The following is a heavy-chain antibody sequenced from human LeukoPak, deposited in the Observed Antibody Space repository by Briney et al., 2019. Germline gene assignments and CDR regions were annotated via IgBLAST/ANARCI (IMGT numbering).Heavy chain of an antibody. CDR3: ARNLVVPAAWFDP. V-gene: IGHV1-18*01. Sequence: ASVKLSCTASGYTFTSYGISWMRQAPAQGLERVGWISAYNGSTNYAQKLQGRGTMTTDTSTSTAYMELRSLRSDDTAVYYCARNLVVPAAWFDPWGQGTLVTVSS. CDR2: ISAYNGST. CDR1: GYTFTSYG. J-gene: IGHJ5*02. D-gene: IGHD2-2*01.